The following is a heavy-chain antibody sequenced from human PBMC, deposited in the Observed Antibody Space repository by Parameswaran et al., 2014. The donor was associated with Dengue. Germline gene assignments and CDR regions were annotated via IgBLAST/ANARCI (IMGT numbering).Heavy chain of an antibody. Sequence: PGKGLEWIGYIYYSGSTYYNPSLKSRVTISVDTSKNQFSLKLSSVTAADTAVYYCARDQDNCFDPWGQGTLVTVSS. CDR3: ARDQDNCFDP. D-gene: IGHD2-15*01. V-gene: IGHV4-30-4*01. CDR2: IYYSGST. J-gene: IGHJ5*02.